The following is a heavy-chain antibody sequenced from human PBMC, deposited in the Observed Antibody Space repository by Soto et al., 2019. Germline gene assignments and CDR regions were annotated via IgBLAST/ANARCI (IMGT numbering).Heavy chain of an antibody. D-gene: IGHD2-15*01. CDR2: IKQDGSEK. CDR1: GFTFTSFW. CDR3: ARGVRCSGGSCLGWEHFVY. J-gene: IGHJ4*02. V-gene: IGHV3-7*01. Sequence: GESLKISCAASGFTFTSFWMSWVRQAPGKGLEWVANIKQDGSEKYYVDSVKGRFTISRDNAKNSLYLQMNSLRAEDTAVYYCARGVRCSGGSCLGWEHFVYWGQGTLVTVSS.